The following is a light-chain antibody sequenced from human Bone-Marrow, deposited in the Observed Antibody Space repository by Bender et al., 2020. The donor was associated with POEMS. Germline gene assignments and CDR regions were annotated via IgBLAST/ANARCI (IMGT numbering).Light chain of an antibody. Sequence: QSALTQPASVSGSPGQSITISCTGTSSDVGTYNYVSWYQQHPGKAPKLMIYEVSNRPSGISNRFSGSKSGNTASLTISGLQPEDEADYYCSSYTSGRTYVFGTGTTVTVL. CDR2: EVS. V-gene: IGLV2-14*01. J-gene: IGLJ1*01. CDR3: SSYTSGRTYV. CDR1: SSDVGTYNY.